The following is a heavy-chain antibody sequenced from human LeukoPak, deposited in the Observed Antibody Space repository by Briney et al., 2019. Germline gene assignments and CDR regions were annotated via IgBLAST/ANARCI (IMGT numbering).Heavy chain of an antibody. Sequence: SETLSLTCTVSGGSISSSNYYWGWIRQLPGKGLEWIGSIDKGGSTSYNPSLRSRVTISVDTSKNQFSLNLISVTAADTAVYYCATHPYSSGNLNYNMDVWGQGTTVTVSS. CDR2: IDKGGST. CDR1: GGSISSSNYY. J-gene: IGHJ6*02. D-gene: IGHD3-22*01. V-gene: IGHV4-39*01. CDR3: ATHPYSSGNLNYNMDV.